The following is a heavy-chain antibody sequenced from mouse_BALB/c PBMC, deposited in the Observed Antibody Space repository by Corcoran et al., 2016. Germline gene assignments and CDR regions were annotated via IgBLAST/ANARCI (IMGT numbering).Heavy chain of an antibody. CDR3: AREPYALDY. V-gene: IGHV9-1*02. CDR2: INTYTGEP. CDR1: GYTFTNYG. Sequence: QIQLVQSGPELKKPGETVKISCKASGYTFTNYGMNWVKQAPGKGLKWMGWINTYTGEPTYADDFKGRFAFSLESSVSTAYLQINNLKNEDMSTYFCAREPYALDYWGQGTSVTVSS. J-gene: IGHJ4*01.